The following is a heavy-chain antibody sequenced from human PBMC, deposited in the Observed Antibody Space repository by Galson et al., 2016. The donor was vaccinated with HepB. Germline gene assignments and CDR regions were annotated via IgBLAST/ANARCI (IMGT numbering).Heavy chain of an antibody. V-gene: IGHV5-51*01. J-gene: IGHJ4*02. CDR3: ARPLHKVGAMGGFDS. Sequence: QSGAEVKMPGESLKISCKGSGYSFTTYWIAWVRQMPGKGLEWMGIIFPGDSDAIYSPSFEGQVTISADKSIRTAYLQWSWLKDSDTAVYYCARPLHKVGAMGGFDSWGQGTLVTVSS. D-gene: IGHD1-26*01. CDR1: GYSFTTYW. CDR2: IFPGDSDA.